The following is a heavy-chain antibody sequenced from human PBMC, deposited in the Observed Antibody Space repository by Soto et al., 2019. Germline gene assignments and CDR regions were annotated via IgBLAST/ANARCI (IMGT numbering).Heavy chain of an antibody. CDR1: GFTFSSFT. V-gene: IGHV3-21*01. CDR3: ARPQYVDYGGYYFYGMDV. D-gene: IGHD4-17*01. CDR2: ISSSSSYI. J-gene: IGHJ6*02. Sequence: EVQLVESGGGLVKPGGSLRLSCAASGFTFSSFTMNWVRQAPGKGLEWFASISSSSSYIYYVDSVKGRFTISRDNAKNSLYLQMNSLRAEDTAVYYCARPQYVDYGGYYFYGMDVWGQGTTVTVSS.